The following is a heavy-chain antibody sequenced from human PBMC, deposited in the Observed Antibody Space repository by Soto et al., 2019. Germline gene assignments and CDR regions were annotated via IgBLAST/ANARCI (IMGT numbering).Heavy chain of an antibody. CDR1: GYTFTSYG. J-gene: IGHJ4*02. CDR3: ARVSYYYDSSGYYPPLDFDN. CDR2: ISAYNGNT. V-gene: IGHV1-18*01. D-gene: IGHD3-22*01. Sequence: ASVKVSCKASGYTFTSYGISWVRQAPGQGLEWMGWISAYNGNTNYAQKLQGRVTMTTDTSTSTAYMELRSLRSDDTAVYYCARVSYYYDSSGYYPPLDFDNWGQGTLVTVSS.